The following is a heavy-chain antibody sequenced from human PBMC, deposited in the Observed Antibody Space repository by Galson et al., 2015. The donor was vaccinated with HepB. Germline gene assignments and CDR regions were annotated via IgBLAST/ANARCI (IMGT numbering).Heavy chain of an antibody. CDR2: INPSGGST. V-gene: IGHV1-46*01. D-gene: IGHD4-17*01. Sequence: ASGYTFTSYYMHWVRQAPGQGLEWMGIINPSGGSTSYAQKFQGRVTMTRDTSTSTVYMELSSLRSEDTAVYYCAGQQKMTTAFDYWGQGTLVTVSS. CDR3: AGQQKMTTAFDY. CDR1: GYTFTSYY. J-gene: IGHJ4*02.